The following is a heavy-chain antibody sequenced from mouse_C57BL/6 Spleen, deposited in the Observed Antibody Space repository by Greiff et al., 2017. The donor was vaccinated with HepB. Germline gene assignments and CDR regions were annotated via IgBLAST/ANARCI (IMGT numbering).Heavy chain of an antibody. V-gene: IGHV1-82*01. Sequence: VQLQQSGPELVKPGASVKISCKASGYAFSSSWMNWVKQRPGKGLEWIGRIYPGDGDTNYNGKFKGKATLTADKSSSTAYMQLSSLTSEDSAVYFCARVTTVGYFDYWGQGTTLTVSS. J-gene: IGHJ2*01. CDR1: GYAFSSSW. D-gene: IGHD1-1*01. CDR2: IYPGDGDT. CDR3: ARVTTVGYFDY.